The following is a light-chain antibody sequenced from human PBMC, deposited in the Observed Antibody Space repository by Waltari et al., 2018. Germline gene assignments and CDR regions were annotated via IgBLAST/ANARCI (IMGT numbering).Light chain of an antibody. J-gene: IGLJ2*01. CDR1: NIGSKS. V-gene: IGLV3-21*04. Sequence: SYVLTQPPSVSVAPGKTASITCGGNNIGSKSVHWYQRKAGQAPELVIFYNDDRPSGIPERFSGSNSGNTATLTIGRVEAWDEADYYCQVWDSSSDHVVFGGGTKLTVL. CDR2: YND. CDR3: QVWDSSSDHVV.